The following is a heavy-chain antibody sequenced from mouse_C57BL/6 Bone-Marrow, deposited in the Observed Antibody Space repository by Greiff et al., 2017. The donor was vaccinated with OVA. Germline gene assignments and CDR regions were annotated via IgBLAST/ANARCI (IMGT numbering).Heavy chain of an antibody. CDR2: IDPENGDT. CDR1: GFNIKDDY. D-gene: IGHD1-1*01. CDR3: TLYGRDFDY. Sequence: EVQLVESGAELVRPGASVRLSCTASGFNIKDDYMHWVKQRPEQGLEWIGWIDPENGDTEYASKFQGKATITADTSSNTAYLQLSSLTSEDTAVYYCTLYGRDFDYWGQGTTLTVSS. V-gene: IGHV14-4*01. J-gene: IGHJ2*01.